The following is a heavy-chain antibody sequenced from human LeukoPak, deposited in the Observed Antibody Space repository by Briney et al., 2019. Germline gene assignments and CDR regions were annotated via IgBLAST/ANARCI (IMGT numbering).Heavy chain of an antibody. V-gene: IGHV3-53*01. CDR3: AKDHGSGSYYNLPDY. Sequence: QPGGSLRLSCAASGFTVSSNYMSWVRQAPGKGLEWVSGIGISGYSTYYADSAKGRFTISRDNSENTLSLQMDGLRAEDTAVYHCAKDHGSGSYYNLPDYWGQGTLVTASS. CDR1: GFTVSSNY. CDR2: IGISGYST. D-gene: IGHD3-10*01. J-gene: IGHJ4*02.